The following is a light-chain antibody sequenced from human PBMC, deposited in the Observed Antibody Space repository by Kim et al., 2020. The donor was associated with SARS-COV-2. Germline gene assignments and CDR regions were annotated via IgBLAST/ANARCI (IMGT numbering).Light chain of an antibody. CDR2: QDS. CDR3: QAWDSSTPVV. CDR1: KLGDKY. V-gene: IGLV3-1*01. J-gene: IGLJ2*01. Sequence: YELTQPPSVSVSPGQTASITCSGDKLGDKYACWYQQKPGQSPVLVIYQDSKRPSGIPERFSGSNSGNTATLTISGTQAMDEADYYCQAWDSSTPVVFGGGTQLTVL.